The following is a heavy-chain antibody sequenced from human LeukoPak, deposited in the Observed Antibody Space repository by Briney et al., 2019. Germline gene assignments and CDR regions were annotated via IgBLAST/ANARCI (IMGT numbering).Heavy chain of an antibody. J-gene: IGHJ4*02. CDR1: GGSISSYY. Sequence: PSETLSLTCTVSGGSISSYYWSWIRQPPGKGLEWSGYIYYRGSTNYNPSLKSRVTISVDTSKNQFSLKLASVTAADTAVYYCARGYTSSSEPFDYWGQGTLVTVSS. CDR2: IYYRGST. D-gene: IGHD6-6*01. V-gene: IGHV4-59*01. CDR3: ARGYTSSSEPFDY.